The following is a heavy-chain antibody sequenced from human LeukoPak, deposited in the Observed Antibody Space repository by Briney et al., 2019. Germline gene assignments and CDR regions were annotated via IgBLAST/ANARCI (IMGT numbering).Heavy chain of an antibody. Sequence: GGSLRLSCAASGFTFSRYSMHWVRQAPGKGLEWVAVIPNEGSNKYYADSAKGRFTISRDNSKNTLYLQMNSLRAEDTAVYYCARDPYFDSSGYYDDYNYALDVWGQGTTVTVSS. V-gene: IGHV3-30-3*01. CDR2: IPNEGSNK. D-gene: IGHD3-22*01. J-gene: IGHJ6*02. CDR3: ARDPYFDSSGYYDDYNYALDV. CDR1: GFTFSRYS.